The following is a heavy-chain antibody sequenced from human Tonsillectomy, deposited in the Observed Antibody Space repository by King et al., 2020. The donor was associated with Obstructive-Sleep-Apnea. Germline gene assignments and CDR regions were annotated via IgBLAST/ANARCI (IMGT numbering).Heavy chain of an antibody. J-gene: IGHJ4*02. CDR2: IYKSGNR. Sequence: VQLVESGGGLVQPGGSLRLSCAASGFHVSSNYMSWVRQAPGKGLEWVSVIYKSGNRYSADSVKGRFTISRHNSKNTLFLQMNSLRPEDTAVYYCAIEGDGSGREFDYWGQGTLVTVSS. D-gene: IGHD2-15*01. CDR1: GFHVSSNY. V-gene: IGHV3-53*04. CDR3: AIEGDGSGREFDY.